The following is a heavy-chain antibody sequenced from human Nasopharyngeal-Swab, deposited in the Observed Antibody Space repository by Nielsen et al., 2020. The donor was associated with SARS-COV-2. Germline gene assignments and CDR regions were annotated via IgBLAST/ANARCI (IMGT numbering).Heavy chain of an antibody. CDR1: GVSISSGSYY. V-gene: IGHV4-61*09. CDR3: AREDRWTLTSFYYALDV. J-gene: IGHJ6*02. D-gene: IGHD3-9*01. Sequence: SETLSLTCSVSGVSISSGSYYWSRIRQPAGKGLEWIGHMYTSGSTNYNPSLKSRVAISIHTSKNQISLRLSSVTAADTTVYYCAREDRWTLTSFYYALDVWGQGTTVTVSS. CDR2: MYTSGST.